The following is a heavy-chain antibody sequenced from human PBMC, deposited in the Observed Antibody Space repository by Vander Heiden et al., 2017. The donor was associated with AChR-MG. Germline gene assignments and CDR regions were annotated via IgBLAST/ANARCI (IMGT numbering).Heavy chain of an antibody. CDR2: ISGSGGST. CDR3: AKGGRVVPAASYFDY. J-gene: IGHJ4*02. CDR1: GFTFSGYA. Sequence: EVQLLESGGGLVQPGGSLSLPCAASGFTFSGYAMSWVRQAPGKGLEWVSAISGSGGSTYYADSVKGRFTISRDNSKNTLYLQMNSLRAEDTAVYYCAKGGRVVPAASYFDYWGQGTLVTVSS. D-gene: IGHD2-2*01. V-gene: IGHV3-23*01.